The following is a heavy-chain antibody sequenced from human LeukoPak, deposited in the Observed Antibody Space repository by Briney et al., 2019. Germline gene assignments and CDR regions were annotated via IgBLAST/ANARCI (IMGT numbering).Heavy chain of an antibody. CDR2: ISYDGSNK. V-gene: IGHV3-30*04. J-gene: IGHJ6*04. CDR1: GFTFSSYA. Sequence: PGGSLRLSCAASGFTFSSYAMHWVRQAPGKGLEWVAVISYDGSNKYYADSVKGRFTISRDNAKNTLYLQMNSLRAEDTAVYYCASLTGKDVWGKGTTVTISS. CDR3: ASLTGKDV.